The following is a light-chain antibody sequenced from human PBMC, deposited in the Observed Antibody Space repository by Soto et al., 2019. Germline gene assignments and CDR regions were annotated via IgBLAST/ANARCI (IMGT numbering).Light chain of an antibody. V-gene: IGKV3-11*01. CDR3: QQRSNWPLT. Sequence: IVLTQSPATLSLSPGDRATLSCRASHSVTTYLGWYQQKPGQAPRLLIYHASQRATGIPARFSGSGSGTDFTLTLSSLEPEDSAIYFCQQRSNWPLTFGGGTRVEI. J-gene: IGKJ4*01. CDR1: HSVTTY. CDR2: HAS.